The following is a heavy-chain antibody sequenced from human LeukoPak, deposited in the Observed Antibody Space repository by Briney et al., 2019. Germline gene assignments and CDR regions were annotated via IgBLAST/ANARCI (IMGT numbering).Heavy chain of an antibody. CDR2: IYYSGST. CDR1: GGSISSYY. D-gene: IGHD6-13*01. CDR3: AGTSGYSSSWYPNYYYYYGMDV. J-gene: IGHJ6*02. Sequence: PSETLSLTCTVSGGSISSYYWSWIRQPPGKGLEWIGYIYYSGSTNYNPSLKSRVTISVDTSKNQFSLKLSSVTAADTAVYYCAGTSGYSSSWYPNYYYYYGMDVWGQGTTVTVSS. V-gene: IGHV4-59*01.